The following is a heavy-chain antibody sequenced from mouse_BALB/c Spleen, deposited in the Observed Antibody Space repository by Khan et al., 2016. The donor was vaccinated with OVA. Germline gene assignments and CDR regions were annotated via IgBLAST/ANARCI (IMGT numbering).Heavy chain of an antibody. CDR1: GFTFSTYG. Sequence: EVQLVESGGDFVKPGGSLKLSCAASGFTFSTYGMSWVRQTPDMRLEWVATISSGGHYTYYPDTVKGRFTISRDNAKNSLYLQMSSLKSEDTAIDYCARLAYYYNSEGFAYWGQGTLVTVSA. V-gene: IGHV5-6*01. CDR2: ISSGGHYT. CDR3: ARLAYYYNSEGFAY. D-gene: IGHD1-1*01. J-gene: IGHJ3*01.